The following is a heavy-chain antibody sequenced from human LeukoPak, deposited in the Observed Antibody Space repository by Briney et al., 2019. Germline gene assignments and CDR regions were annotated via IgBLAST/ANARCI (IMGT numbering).Heavy chain of an antibody. Sequence: GGSLRLSCAASGFTFSSYAMSWVRQAPGKGLEWVSAISGSGGSTYYADSVKGRFTISRDNSKNTLYLQMNSLRAEDTAVYYCARVPNCSGGSCCSGWYFDYWGQGTLVTVSS. CDR1: GFTFSSYA. D-gene: IGHD2-15*01. J-gene: IGHJ4*02. CDR2: ISGSGGST. V-gene: IGHV3-23*01. CDR3: ARVPNCSGGSCCSGWYFDY.